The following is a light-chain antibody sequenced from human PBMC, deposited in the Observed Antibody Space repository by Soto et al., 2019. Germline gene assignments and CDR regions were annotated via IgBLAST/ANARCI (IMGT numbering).Light chain of an antibody. CDR1: QSLVYSDGNTF. V-gene: IGKV2-30*01. CDR3: MQGTHWPPT. J-gene: IGKJ1*01. CDR2: KVS. Sequence: DVVMTQSPLSLPVTLGQPASISCRSSQSLVYSDGNTFLNWFQQRPGQSPRRLIYKVSNRDSGGPDRFSGRGSGTDFTLKISRVEAEDVGVYYCMQGTHWPPTFGQGTKVEI.